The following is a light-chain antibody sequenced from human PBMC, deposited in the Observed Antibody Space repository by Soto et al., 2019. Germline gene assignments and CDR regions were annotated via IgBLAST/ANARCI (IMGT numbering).Light chain of an antibody. CDR2: DAS. Sequence: DIQMTQSPSTLSASVGDRVTITCRASQSISSWLAWYQQKPGKAPKLLIYDASTLESGVPSRFSGSGSGTEFTLTISSLQPDDFATYYCQQYNSYSCTFGQGTKLVIK. CDR1: QSISSW. J-gene: IGKJ2*01. V-gene: IGKV1-5*01. CDR3: QQYNSYSCT.